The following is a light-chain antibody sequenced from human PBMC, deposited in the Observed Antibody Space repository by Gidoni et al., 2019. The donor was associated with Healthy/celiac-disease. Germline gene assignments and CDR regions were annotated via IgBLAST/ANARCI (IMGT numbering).Light chain of an antibody. CDR3: QHRSNWPR. J-gene: IGKJ4*01. CDR2: DAS. CDR1: QSVSSY. Sequence: ELVLPQSPATLSLSPGQRATLSCRASQSVSSYLAWYQHKPVQAPRLLIYDASTRATGIPARFSGSGSGTDFTLILSSLEPADFAVYYCQHRSNWPRFGGGTKVEIK. V-gene: IGKV3-11*01.